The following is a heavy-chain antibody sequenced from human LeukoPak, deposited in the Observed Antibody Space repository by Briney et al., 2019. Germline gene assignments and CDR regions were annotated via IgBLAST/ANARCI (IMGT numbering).Heavy chain of an antibody. Sequence: GASVKVSCKASGYTFTSYDINCVRQATGQGLEWMGWMNPNSGNTGYAQKFLGRVTMTEDTSTDTAYMELSSLRSEDTAVYYFATFGGGNYDILTGYGYWGQGTLVTVSS. J-gene: IGHJ4*02. V-gene: IGHV1-8*02. CDR1: GYTFTSYD. CDR2: MNPNSGNT. D-gene: IGHD3-9*01. CDR3: ATFGGGNYDILTGYGY.